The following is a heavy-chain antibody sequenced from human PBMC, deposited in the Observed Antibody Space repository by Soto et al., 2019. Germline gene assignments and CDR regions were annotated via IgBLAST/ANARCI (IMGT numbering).Heavy chain of an antibody. J-gene: IGHJ4*02. CDR2: MSPNGNNQ. CDR1: GFTFSSYA. D-gene: IGHD3-22*01. Sequence: LRLSCAASGFTFSSYAMHWVRQAPGKGLEWVAVMSPNGNNQYYADSVKGRFTISRDTSKSTLYLQMTSLRPDDTAVYYCATGANFYYDTSRYWGQGTLVTVSS. V-gene: IGHV3-30-3*01. CDR3: ATGANFYYDTSRY.